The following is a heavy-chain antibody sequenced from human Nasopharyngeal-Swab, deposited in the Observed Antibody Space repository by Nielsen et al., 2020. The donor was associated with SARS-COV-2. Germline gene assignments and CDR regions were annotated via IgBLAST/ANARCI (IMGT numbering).Heavy chain of an antibody. Sequence: GESLKISCAASGFTFSSYSMNWVRQAPGKGLEWVSSISSSSSYIYYADSVKGRFTISRDNSKNTLYLQMNSLRAEDTAVYYCARDGGLWFYYFDYWGQGTLVTVSS. CDR1: GFTFSSYS. CDR2: ISSSSSYI. D-gene: IGHD3-10*01. V-gene: IGHV3-21*01. CDR3: ARDGGLWFYYFDY. J-gene: IGHJ4*02.